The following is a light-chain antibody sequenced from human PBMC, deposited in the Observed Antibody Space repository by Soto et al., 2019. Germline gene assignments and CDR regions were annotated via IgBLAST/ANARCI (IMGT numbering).Light chain of an antibody. J-gene: IGLJ1*01. CDR3: SSYTSSGTLYV. CDR1: SSDVGGYNY. V-gene: IGLV2-14*01. CDR2: EVS. Sequence: SVLTQPAPVSGSPGQSITISCTGTSSDVGGYNYVSWYQHHPGKAPKFLIYEVSNRPSGVSNRFSGSKSGNTASLTISGLQAEDEADYYCSSYTSSGTLYVFGTGTKVTVL.